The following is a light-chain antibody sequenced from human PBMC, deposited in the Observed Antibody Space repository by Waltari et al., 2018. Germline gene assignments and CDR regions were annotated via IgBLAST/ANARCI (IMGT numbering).Light chain of an antibody. V-gene: IGKV3-20*01. Sequence: EIVLTQSPGTLSLSPGERAALSCRASLSLSSSYLAWYQQKPGQAPRLLIYGASSRATGIPDSFSGSGSETDFTLTISRLEPEDFAVYYCQQYDSSPYTFGQGTKLEIK. J-gene: IGKJ2*01. CDR1: LSLSSSY. CDR3: QQYDSSPYT. CDR2: GAS.